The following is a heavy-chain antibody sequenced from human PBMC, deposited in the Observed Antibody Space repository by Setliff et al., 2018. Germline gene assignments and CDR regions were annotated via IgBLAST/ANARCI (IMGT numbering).Heavy chain of an antibody. V-gene: IGHV3-7*01. CDR1: GFSFSNYY. CDR2: IKEDGSEE. CDR3: ARTCSGSGCYAGLES. Sequence: GGSLRLSCVASGFSFSNYYMSWVRQAPGKGLEWVANIKEDGSEEYYADSVKGRFTISRDNSKNTLYLQMNSLRPEDTAVYYCARTCSGSGCYAGLESWGQGTPVTVSS. D-gene: IGHD2-15*01. J-gene: IGHJ4*02.